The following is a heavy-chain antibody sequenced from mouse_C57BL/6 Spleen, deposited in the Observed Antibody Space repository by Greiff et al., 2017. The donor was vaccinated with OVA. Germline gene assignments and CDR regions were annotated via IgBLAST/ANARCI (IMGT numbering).Heavy chain of an antibody. CDR2: ISSGGSYT. Sequence: EVKLEESGGDLVKPGGSLKLSCAASGFTFSSYGMSWVRQTPDKRLEWVATISSGGSYTYYPDSVKGRFTISRDNAKNTLYLQMSSLKSEDTAMYYCARQGGSSSGGAMDYWGQGTSVTVSS. V-gene: IGHV5-6*02. CDR1: GFTFSSYG. CDR3: ARQGGSSSGGAMDY. J-gene: IGHJ4*01.